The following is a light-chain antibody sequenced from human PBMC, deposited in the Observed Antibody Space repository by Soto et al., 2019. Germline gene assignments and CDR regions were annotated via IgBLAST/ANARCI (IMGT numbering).Light chain of an antibody. J-gene: IGLJ1*01. CDR3: SSYTGSDTYV. CDR1: SSDVGGYNY. CDR2: EVN. Sequence: LTQPASVSGSLGQWITISCTGTSSDVGGYNYVSWYQQHPGKAPKLMIYEVNIRPSGVSNRFSGSKSGNTASLTISGLQAEDEADYYCSSYTGSDTYVFGTGKKVTV. V-gene: IGLV2-14*01.